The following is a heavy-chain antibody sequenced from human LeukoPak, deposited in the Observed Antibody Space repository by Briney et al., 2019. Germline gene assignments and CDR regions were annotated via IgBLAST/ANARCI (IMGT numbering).Heavy chain of an antibody. Sequence: GGSLRLSCAASGLTFNNYVMSWVRQAPGKGLEWVSGIDYSGGATNYADSVQGRFTVSRDNSKNTLYLQMNNLRAEDTAVYYCATVGATERGHWGQGTLVTVSS. J-gene: IGHJ4*02. CDR1: GLTFNNYV. D-gene: IGHD1-26*01. CDR3: ATVGATERGH. V-gene: IGHV3-23*01. CDR2: IDYSGGAT.